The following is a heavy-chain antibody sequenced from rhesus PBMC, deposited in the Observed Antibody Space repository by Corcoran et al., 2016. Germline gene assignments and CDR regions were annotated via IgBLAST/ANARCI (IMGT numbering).Heavy chain of an antibody. J-gene: IGHJ5-2*02. Sequence: QVQLQESGPGLVKPSATLPLTCAVSGASISSTYWTWIRQPPGKGLEWIGFIKGVGGTTNYSPSRMKRVSISKYATENQFSLNLSSVTAADTAVYYCARSLKPFDNSFDVWGRGVLVTVSS. CDR1: GASISSTY. CDR2: IKGVGGTT. V-gene: IGHV4S6*01. CDR3: ARSLKPFDNSFDV.